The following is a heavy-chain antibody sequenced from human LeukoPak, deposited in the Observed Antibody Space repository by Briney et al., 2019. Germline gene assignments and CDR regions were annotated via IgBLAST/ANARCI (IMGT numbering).Heavy chain of an antibody. V-gene: IGHV4-4*07. CDR3: AKTYYYDPRFDP. Sequence: SETLSLTCTVSGGSISSYYWSWIRQPAGKGLEWIGRIYTSGSTNYNPSLKSRVTISVDTSKNQFSLKLSSVTAADTAVYYCAKTYYYDPRFDPWGQGTLVTVSS. D-gene: IGHD3-22*01. CDR2: IYTSGST. J-gene: IGHJ5*02. CDR1: GGSISSYY.